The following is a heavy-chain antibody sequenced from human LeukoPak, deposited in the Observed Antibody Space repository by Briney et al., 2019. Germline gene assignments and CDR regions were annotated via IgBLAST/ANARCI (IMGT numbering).Heavy chain of an antibody. J-gene: IGHJ4*02. CDR3: ARDRGSSGWYEFDY. V-gene: IGHV3-7*01. D-gene: IGHD6-19*01. Sequence: GGSLRLSRAASGFTSSSYWMSWVRQAPGKGLEWVANIKQDGSEKYYVDSVKGRFTISRDNAKNSLYLQMNSLRAEDTAVYYCARDRGSSGWYEFDYWGQGTLVTVSS. CDR1: GFTSSSYW. CDR2: IKQDGSEK.